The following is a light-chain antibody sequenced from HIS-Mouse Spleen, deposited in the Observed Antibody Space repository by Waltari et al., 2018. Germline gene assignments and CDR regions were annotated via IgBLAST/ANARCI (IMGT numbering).Light chain of an antibody. Sequence: QSALTQPASVSGSPGQSITIPCTGTSSDVGSSNLLSWYQQHPGKAPKLMIYEGSKRHSGVSNRFSGSKSGNTASLTISGLQAEDEADYYCCSYAGSSTWVFGGGTKLTVL. CDR2: EGS. J-gene: IGLJ3*02. CDR1: SSDVGSSNL. CDR3: CSYAGSSTWV. V-gene: IGLV2-23*01.